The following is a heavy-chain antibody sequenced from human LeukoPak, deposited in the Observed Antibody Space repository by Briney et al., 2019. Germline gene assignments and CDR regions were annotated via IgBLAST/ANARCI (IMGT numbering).Heavy chain of an antibody. V-gene: IGHV3-23*01. J-gene: IGHJ4*02. CDR2: ISGSGGST. CDR3: AKGRYDFWSGYLTD. CDR1: GFTFSSYA. Sequence: GGSLRPSCAASGFTFSSYAMSWVRQAPGKGLEWVSAISGSGGSTYYADSVKGRFTISRDNSKNTLYLQMNSLRAEDTAVYYCAKGRYDFWSGYLTDWGQGTLLTVSS. D-gene: IGHD3-3*01.